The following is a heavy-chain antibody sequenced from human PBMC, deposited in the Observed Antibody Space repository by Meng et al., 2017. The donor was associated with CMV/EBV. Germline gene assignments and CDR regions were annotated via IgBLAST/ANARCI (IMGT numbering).Heavy chain of an antibody. V-gene: IGHV1-69*10. Sequence: SVKVSCKASGGTFSSYAISWVRQAPGQGLEWMGGIIPILGIANYAQKFQGRVTINADESMNTVYMELSSLRSEDTAVYYCARARSNVYYYDSSGGRDALDIWGQGTMVTVSS. CDR2: IIPILGIA. J-gene: IGHJ3*02. D-gene: IGHD3-22*01. CDR1: GGTFSSYA. CDR3: ARARSNVYYYDSSGGRDALDI.